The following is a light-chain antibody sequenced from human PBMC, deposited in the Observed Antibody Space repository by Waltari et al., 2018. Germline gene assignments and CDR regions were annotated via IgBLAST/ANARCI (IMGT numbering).Light chain of an antibody. J-gene: IGKJ4*01. CDR2: LGS. Sequence: DIVMTPSPLSLPATPGEPASISCRHSQSLLHSNGYNYLDWYLQKPGQSPQLLIYLGSNRASGVPNRFSGSGSGTDFTLKISRVEAEDVGVYYCMQALQTPLTFGGGTKVEIK. CDR3: MQALQTPLT. CDR1: QSLLHSNGYNY. V-gene: IGKV2-28*01.